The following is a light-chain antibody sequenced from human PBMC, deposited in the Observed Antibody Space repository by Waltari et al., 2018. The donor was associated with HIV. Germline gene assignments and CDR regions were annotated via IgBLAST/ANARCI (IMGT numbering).Light chain of an antibody. V-gene: IGKV4-1*01. J-gene: IGKJ1*01. CDR1: QSITSKNTNY. CDR2: GAS. CDR3: QQYYSTPRT. Sequence: DIVMTQSPDSVAVSLGERVTITCKSSQSITSKNTNYLAWFQQRPGQPPKLLIHGASARDSGDPDRFRGSGSGTYFTLSISSLQAEDVATYFCQQYYSTPRTFGQGTKVEIK.